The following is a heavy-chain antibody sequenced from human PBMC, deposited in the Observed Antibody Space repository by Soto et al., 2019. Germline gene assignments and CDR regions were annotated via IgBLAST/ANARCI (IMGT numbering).Heavy chain of an antibody. Sequence: GSLSLTCAVYGGSFSGYYWSWIRQPPGKGLEWIGEINHSGSTNYNPSLKSRVTISVDTSKNQFSLKLSSVTAADTAVYYCARGGLLIAVAGTNWFDPWGQGTLVTVSS. J-gene: IGHJ5*02. CDR3: ARGGLLIAVAGTNWFDP. CDR2: INHSGST. D-gene: IGHD6-19*01. V-gene: IGHV4-34*01. CDR1: GGSFSGYY.